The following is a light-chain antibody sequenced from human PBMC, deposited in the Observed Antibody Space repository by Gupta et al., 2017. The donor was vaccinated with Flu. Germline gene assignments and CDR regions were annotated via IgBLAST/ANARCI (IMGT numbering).Light chain of an antibody. CDR3: QQTYSAPWT. J-gene: IGKJ1*01. CDR1: QTISSY. Sequence: DIQMTQSPSALSASVGDEVTITCRASQTISSYLNWYRQKPGKAPELLMYATSTLERGVPARFRGGGFGSTSSLTISSLQPEDSAIYYCQQTYSAPWTFGQGTKVEMK. CDR2: ATS. V-gene: IGKV1-39*01.